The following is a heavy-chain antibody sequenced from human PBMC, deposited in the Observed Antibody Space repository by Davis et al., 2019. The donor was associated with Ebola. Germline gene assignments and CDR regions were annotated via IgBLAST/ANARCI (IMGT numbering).Heavy chain of an antibody. V-gene: IGHV4-59*01. CDR1: GGSISSYY. CDR2: IYYSGST. CDR3: ARGTLTRPVWFDP. Sequence: MPSETLSLTCTVSGGSISSYYWSCIRQPPGKGLEWIGYIYYSGSTNYNPSLKSRVTISVDTSKNQFSLKLSSVTAAETAVYYCARGTLTRPVWFDPWGQGTLVTVSS. D-gene: IGHD1-14*01. J-gene: IGHJ5*02.